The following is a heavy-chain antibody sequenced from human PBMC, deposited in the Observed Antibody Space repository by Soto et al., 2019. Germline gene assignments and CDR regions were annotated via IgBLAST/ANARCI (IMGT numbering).Heavy chain of an antibody. D-gene: IGHD3-10*01. V-gene: IGHV4-39*01. Sequence: SETLSLTCTVSGGSISSSSYYWGWIRQPPGKGLEWIGSIYYSGSTYYNPSLKSRVTISVDTSKNQFSLKLSSVTAADTAVYYCARRYGSAFDSWGQGKMVTLSS. CDR3: ARRYGSAFDS. CDR2: IYYSGST. J-gene: IGHJ3*02. CDR1: GGSISSSSYY.